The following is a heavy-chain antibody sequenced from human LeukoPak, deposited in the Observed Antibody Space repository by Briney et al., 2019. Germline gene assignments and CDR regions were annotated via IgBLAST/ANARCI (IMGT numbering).Heavy chain of an antibody. V-gene: IGHV3-21*01. CDR1: GFTFSSYS. Sequence: GGSLRLSCAASGFTFSSYSMNWVRQAPGKGLEWVTSISSSSYIYYADSVKGRFTISRDNAKNSLYLQMNSLRAEDTAVYYCARATTYYYDSSGRPDPLDYWGQGTLVTVSS. CDR3: ARATTYYYDSSGRPDPLDY. J-gene: IGHJ4*02. D-gene: IGHD3-22*01. CDR2: ISSSSYI.